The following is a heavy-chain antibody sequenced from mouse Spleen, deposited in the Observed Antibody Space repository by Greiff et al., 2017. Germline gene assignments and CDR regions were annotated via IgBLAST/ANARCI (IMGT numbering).Heavy chain of an antibody. D-gene: IGHD1-1*01. Sequence: VQLVESGPGLVQPSQSLSITCTVSGFSLTSYGVHWVRQSPGKGLEWLGVIWSGGSTDYNAAFISRLSISKDNSKSQVFFKMNSLQADDTAIYYCARNEGVTTVVASYYYAMDYWGQGTSVTVSS. CDR1: GFSLTSYG. V-gene: IGHV2-2*01. CDR3: ARNEGVTTVVASYYYAMDY. J-gene: IGHJ4*01. CDR2: IWSGGST.